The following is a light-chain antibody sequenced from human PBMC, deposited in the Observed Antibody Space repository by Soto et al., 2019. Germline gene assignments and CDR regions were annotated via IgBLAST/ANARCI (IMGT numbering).Light chain of an antibody. Sequence: EIVMTQSPATLSVSPGERTTLSCRASQSVSRILAWYQQKPGQAPRLLIYGASTRATGIPVRFSGSGSGTEFTLTISSLQSEDFPVYYFQQYDKWPPTFGQETNMDI. V-gene: IGKV3-15*01. CDR2: GAS. CDR1: QSVSRI. CDR3: QQYDKWPPT. J-gene: IGKJ1*01.